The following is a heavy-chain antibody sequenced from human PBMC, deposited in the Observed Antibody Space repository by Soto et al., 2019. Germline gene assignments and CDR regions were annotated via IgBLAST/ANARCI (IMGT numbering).Heavy chain of an antibody. CDR2: INHSGST. CDR1: GGSFSGYY. Sequence: PSETLSLTCAVYGGSFSGYYWSWIRQPPGKGLEWIGEINHSGSTNYNPSLKSRVTISVDTSKNQFSLKLSSVTAADTAVYYCARDNSSSWPDWGQGTLVTVSS. J-gene: IGHJ4*02. D-gene: IGHD6-13*01. CDR3: ARDNSSSWPD. V-gene: IGHV4-34*01.